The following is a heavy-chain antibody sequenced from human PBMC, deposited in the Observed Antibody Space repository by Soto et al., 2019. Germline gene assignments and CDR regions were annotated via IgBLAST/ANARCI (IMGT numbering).Heavy chain of an antibody. D-gene: IGHD6-6*01. J-gene: IGHJ4*02. CDR3: AREKRRYSSSSFDY. CDR1: GVSISSYY. V-gene: IGHV4-59*01. CDR2: IYYSGST. Sequence: SETLSLTCTVSGVSISSYYWSWIRQPPGKGLEWIGYIYYSGSTNYNPSLKSRVTISVDTSKNQFSLKLSSVTAADTAVYYCAREKRRYSSSSFDYWGQGTLVTVSS.